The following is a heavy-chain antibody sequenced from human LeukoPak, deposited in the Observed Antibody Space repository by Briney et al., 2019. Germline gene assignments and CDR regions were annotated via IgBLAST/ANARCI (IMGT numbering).Heavy chain of an antibody. V-gene: IGHV3-33*01. CDR1: GFTFSSYG. CDR3: ARDLGESRKYYYYYGMDV. Sequence: GRSLRLSCAASGFTFSSYGMHWVRQAPGKGLEWVAVIWYDGSNKYYADSVKGRFTISRDNSKNTLYLQMNSLRAENTAVYYCARDLGESRKYYYYYGMDVWGQGTTVTVSS. J-gene: IGHJ6*02. CDR2: IWYDGSNK. D-gene: IGHD2-21*01.